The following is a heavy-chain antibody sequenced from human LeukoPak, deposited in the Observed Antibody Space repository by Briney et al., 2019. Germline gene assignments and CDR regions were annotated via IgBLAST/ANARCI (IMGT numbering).Heavy chain of an antibody. CDR3: ASRWVLTGEPY. CDR1: GDSISSSNW. J-gene: IGHJ4*02. V-gene: IGHV4-4*02. D-gene: IGHD7-27*01. CDR2: ISLSGST. Sequence: PSGTLSLTCAVSGDSISSSNWWTWVRQPPGKGLEWIGEISLSGSTNYNASRKSRVTISVDKSYNQFSLKLSSVTAADTAVYYCASRWVLTGEPYWGQGTLVTVSS.